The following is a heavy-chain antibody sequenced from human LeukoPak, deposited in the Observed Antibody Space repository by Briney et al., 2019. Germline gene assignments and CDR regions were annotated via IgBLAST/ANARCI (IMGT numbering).Heavy chain of an antibody. CDR2: IRYDGGDK. CDR1: GLSFSTCG. CDR3: TKDWSSGSFNRAFDY. V-gene: IGHV3-30*02. D-gene: IGHD1-26*01. J-gene: IGHJ4*02. Sequence: GGSLRLSCAASGLSFSTCGMHWVRQAPGKGLEWVAFIRYDGGDKYYADSVKDRFTISRDNSKNTLYLQLNRLRAEDTAVYYCTKDWSSGSFNRAFDYWGQGTLVTVSS.